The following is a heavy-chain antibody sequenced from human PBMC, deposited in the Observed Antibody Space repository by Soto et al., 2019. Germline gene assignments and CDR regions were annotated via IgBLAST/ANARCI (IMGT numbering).Heavy chain of an antibody. D-gene: IGHD2-15*01. Sequence: GGSLRLSCAASGFTFSGSAIHWVRQASGKGLEWVGRIRSKANNYATAYAASVKGRFTISRDDSKNTAFLQMNSLKTADTAVYYCTVRFCSDSTCYADYWGHGTLVTVS. CDR3: TVRFCSDSTCYADY. CDR2: IRSKANNYAT. J-gene: IGHJ4*01. V-gene: IGHV3-73*01. CDR1: GFTFSGSA.